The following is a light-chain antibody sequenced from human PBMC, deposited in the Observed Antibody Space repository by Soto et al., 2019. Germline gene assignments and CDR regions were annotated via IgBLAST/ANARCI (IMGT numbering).Light chain of an antibody. CDR2: AAS. J-gene: IGKJ4*01. CDR1: QGIDRW. Sequence: DIQMTQSPSSLSASVGDRVTITCRASQGIDRWLAWYQQKPGEAPKVLIYAASSLRSGVPSRFSGSGYGTDFSLTISGLQPEDLATYYCKQSKSFPLTFGGGTKVEIK. CDR3: KQSKSFPLT. V-gene: IGKV1-12*01.